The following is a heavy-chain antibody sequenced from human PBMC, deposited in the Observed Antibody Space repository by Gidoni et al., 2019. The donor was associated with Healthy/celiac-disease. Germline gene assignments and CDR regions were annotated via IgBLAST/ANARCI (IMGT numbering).Heavy chain of an antibody. CDR1: GYTFTSYY. J-gene: IGHJ6*02. V-gene: IGHV1-46*01. D-gene: IGHD5-18*01. CDR2: INPSGGST. CDR3: ARYIRDTAMVGVYYYYGMDV. Sequence: QVQLVQSGAEVKKPGASVKVSCKASGYTFTSYYMHWVRQAPGQGLEWMGIINPSGGSTSYAQKFQGRVTMTRDTSTSTVYMELSSLRSEDTAVYYCARYIRDTAMVGVYYYYGMDVWGQGTTVTVSS.